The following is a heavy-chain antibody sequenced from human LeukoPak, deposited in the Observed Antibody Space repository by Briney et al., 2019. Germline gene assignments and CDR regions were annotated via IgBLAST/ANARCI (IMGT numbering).Heavy chain of an antibody. CDR2: IKDDGSET. D-gene: IGHD3-22*01. V-gene: IGHV3-7*03. CDR3: ARGHYDSSGYYFDY. Sequence: GGSLRLSCAASGFTFSSYWMNWVRQVPGKGLEWVASIKDDGSETYHVDSVKGRFTIARDNTKNSLHLQMDSLRVEDTAVYYCARGHYDSSGYYFDYWGQGTLVTVSS. J-gene: IGHJ4*02. CDR1: GFTFSSYW.